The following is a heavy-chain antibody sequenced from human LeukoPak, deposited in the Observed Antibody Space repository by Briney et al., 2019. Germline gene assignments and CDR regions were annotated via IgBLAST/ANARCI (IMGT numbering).Heavy chain of an antibody. CDR2: ISYDGSNK. Sequence: PGGSLRLSCAASGFTFSSYGMHWVRQAPGKGLEWVAVISYDGSNKYYADSVKGRFTISRDNSKNTLYLQMNSLRAEDTAVYYCAKPQVVVVTAIDAFDIWGQGTMVTVSS. CDR1: GFTFSSYG. D-gene: IGHD2-21*02. CDR3: AKPQVVVVTAIDAFDI. J-gene: IGHJ3*02. V-gene: IGHV3-30*18.